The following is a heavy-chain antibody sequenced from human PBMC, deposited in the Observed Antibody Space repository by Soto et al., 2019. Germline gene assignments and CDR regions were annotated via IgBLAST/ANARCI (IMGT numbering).Heavy chain of an antibody. CDR1: GFTVSSVY. V-gene: IGHV3-66*01. CDR2: IYSGGST. CDR3: ARDSGPRGYDAFDI. Sequence: GGSLRLSCAASGFTVSSVYMSWVRQAPGKGLEWVSVIYSGGSTYYADSVKGRFTISRDNSENTLYLQMNSLRAEDTAIYYCARDSGPRGYDAFDIWGQGTMVNVS. J-gene: IGHJ3*02. D-gene: IGHD2-8*02.